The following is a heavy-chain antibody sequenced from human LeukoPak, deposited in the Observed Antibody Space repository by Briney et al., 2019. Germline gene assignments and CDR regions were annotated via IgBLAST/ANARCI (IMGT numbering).Heavy chain of an antibody. Sequence: PGGSLRLSCAPSGFTFSSYGMHWVRQAPGKGLEWVAFIRYDGNNKYYADSVKGRFTISRDNSKNTLYLQMNSLRAEDTAVYYCAKGPTDYYYYMDVWGKGTTVTVSS. CDR3: AKGPTDYYYYMDV. V-gene: IGHV3-30*02. CDR1: GFTFSSYG. CDR2: IRYDGNNK. J-gene: IGHJ6*03.